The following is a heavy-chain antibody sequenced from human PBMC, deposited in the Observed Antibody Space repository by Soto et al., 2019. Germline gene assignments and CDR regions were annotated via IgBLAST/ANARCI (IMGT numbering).Heavy chain of an antibody. J-gene: IGHJ4*02. CDR1: GFTFSDYA. Sequence: QVQLVESGGGVVQPGGSLRLSCAASGFTFSDYAMHWVRLAPGKGLEWEAGISYDGRNKFSADSVKGRFTISRDNSQNTLYLQMNSLRPEDTAVYYCAKETSRFAVPPALDYWGQGTLVTVS. V-gene: IGHV3-30-3*01. CDR3: AKETSRFAVPPALDY. CDR2: ISYDGRNK. D-gene: IGHD2-2*01.